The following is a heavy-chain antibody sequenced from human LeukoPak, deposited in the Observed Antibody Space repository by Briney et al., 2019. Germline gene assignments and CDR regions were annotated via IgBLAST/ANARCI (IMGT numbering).Heavy chain of an antibody. D-gene: IGHD3-22*01. Sequence: GGSLRLSCAASGFTFSSYSMNWVRQAPGKGLEWVSSISSSSSYIYYADSVQGRFTISRDNAKNSLYLQMNSLRAEDTAVYYCARDPHYYDSSGYYYPPAFDIWGQGTMVTVSS. CDR2: ISSSSSYI. CDR1: GFTFSSYS. J-gene: IGHJ3*02. CDR3: ARDPHYYDSSGYYYPPAFDI. V-gene: IGHV3-21*01.